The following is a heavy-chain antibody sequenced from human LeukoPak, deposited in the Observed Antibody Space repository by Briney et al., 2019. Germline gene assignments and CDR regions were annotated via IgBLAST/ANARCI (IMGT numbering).Heavy chain of an antibody. CDR2: IYSGGST. D-gene: IGHD5-18*01. Sequence: GGSLRLSCAASGFTVSSNYMSWVRQAPGKGLEWVSVIYSGGSTYYADSVKGRFTISRDNSKNTLYLQMNSLRAEDTAVYYCARDSGGYSYGYHFDYWRQGTLVTVSS. CDR3: ARDSGGYSYGYHFDY. CDR1: GFTVSSNY. V-gene: IGHV3-66*01. J-gene: IGHJ4*02.